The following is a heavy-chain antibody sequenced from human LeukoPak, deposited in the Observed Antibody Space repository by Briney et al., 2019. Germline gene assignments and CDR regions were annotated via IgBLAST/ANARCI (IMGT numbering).Heavy chain of an antibody. V-gene: IGHV3-48*03. CDR3: ARTRLAYCGGDCYSGLFDY. D-gene: IGHD2-21*02. J-gene: IGHJ4*02. CDR1: GFTFSSYE. CDR2: ISTTGSSI. Sequence: GGSLRLSCAASGFTFSSYEMNWVRQAPGKGLEWVSYISTTGSSIYYADSVKGRFTISRDNVKNLLYLQMNSLRAEDTALYYCARTRLAYCGGDCYSGLFDYWGQGTLVTVSS.